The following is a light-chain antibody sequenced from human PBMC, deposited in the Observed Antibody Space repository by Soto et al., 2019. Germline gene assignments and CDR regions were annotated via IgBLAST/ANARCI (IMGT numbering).Light chain of an antibody. J-gene: IGKJ4*01. Sequence: DIPMTPSPSSLSASVEDRVTIPCRASQGTANYVAWYQQKPGKVPKLLIHAATTLQLGVPSRFSGSGSGTDFTLTISSLQPEDVATYYCQKYNSAVDTFGGGTKVDIK. V-gene: IGKV1-27*01. CDR3: QKYNSAVDT. CDR1: QGTANY. CDR2: AAT.